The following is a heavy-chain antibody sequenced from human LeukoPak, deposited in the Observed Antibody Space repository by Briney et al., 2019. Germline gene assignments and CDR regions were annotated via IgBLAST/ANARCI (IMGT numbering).Heavy chain of an antibody. D-gene: IGHD3-9*01. J-gene: IGHJ3*02. V-gene: IGHV3-30*02. CDR1: GFTFSSYG. CDR2: XXXXXXNK. Sequence: GGSLRLSCAASGFTFSSYGMHWVRQAPGKGLEWVXXXXXXXXNKYYADSVKGRFTISRDNSKNTLYLQMNSLRAEDTAVYYCATLPRAYDILTGYWEDAFDIWGQGTMVTVSS. CDR3: ATLPRAYDILTGYWEDAFDI.